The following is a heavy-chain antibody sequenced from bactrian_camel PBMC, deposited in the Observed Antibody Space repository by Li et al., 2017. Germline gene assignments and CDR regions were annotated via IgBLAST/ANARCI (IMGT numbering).Heavy chain of an antibody. CDR3: AAGRGGKWFFPLTGGSYTV. CDR2: ISRGATNA. J-gene: IGHJ4*01. CDR1: GFTFSTNC. V-gene: IGHV3S40*01. Sequence: DVQLVESGGGLVQPGGSLRLSCAASGFTFSTNCMSWFRQAPGKEREGIPRISRGATNAQYLGSVSGRFTISQVSGDSTAYLQMNKLKPDDTAMYYCAAGRGGKWFFPLTGGSYTVWGQGTQVTVS. D-gene: IGHD8*01.